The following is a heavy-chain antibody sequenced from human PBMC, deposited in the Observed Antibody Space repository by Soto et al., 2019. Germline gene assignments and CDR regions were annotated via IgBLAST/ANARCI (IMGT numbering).Heavy chain of an antibody. CDR1: GVSVSSGDYY. D-gene: IGHD3-9*01. Sequence: QVQLQESGPGLVKPSQTLSLTCTVSGVSVSSGDYYWSWIRQSPGKGLEWIGYIYYSGSTFYNPYLGSRVTISIDTSKNQFSLKLSSVTAADTAVYYCARNWDYDILTRSSHWFDPWGQGTLVPVSS. J-gene: IGHJ5*02. CDR3: ARNWDYDILTRSSHWFDP. V-gene: IGHV4-30-4*01. CDR2: IYYSGST.